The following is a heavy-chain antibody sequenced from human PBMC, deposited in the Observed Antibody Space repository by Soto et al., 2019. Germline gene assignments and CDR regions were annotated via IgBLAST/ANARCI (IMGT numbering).Heavy chain of an antibody. CDR2: ISRGADST. D-gene: IGHD3-10*01. V-gene: IGHV3-23*01. CDR3: AKELPGRGDIDLS. J-gene: IGHJ4*02. Sequence: EMQLLESGGALVQPGGSLRLSCAASGFTFNNYAMTWVRQAPGKGLEWVSTISRGADSTYYADSVKGRFTISRDNSKNTLYLQMNSLRAEDTATYHCAKELPGRGDIDLSWGQGTLVTVSS. CDR1: GFTFNNYA.